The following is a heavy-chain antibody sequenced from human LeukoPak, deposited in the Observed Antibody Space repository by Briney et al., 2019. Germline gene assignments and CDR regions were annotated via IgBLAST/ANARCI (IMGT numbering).Heavy chain of an antibody. D-gene: IGHD3-22*01. Sequence: IPGGSLRLSCAASGFTFSSYSMNWVRQAPGKGLEWVSSISSSSSYIYYADSVKGRFTISRDNAKNSLYLQMNSLRAEDTAVYYCARDESLGDYYDSSGYYVYWGQGTLVTVSS. V-gene: IGHV3-21*01. CDR2: ISSSSSYI. CDR3: ARDESLGDYYDSSGYYVY. CDR1: GFTFSSYS. J-gene: IGHJ4*02.